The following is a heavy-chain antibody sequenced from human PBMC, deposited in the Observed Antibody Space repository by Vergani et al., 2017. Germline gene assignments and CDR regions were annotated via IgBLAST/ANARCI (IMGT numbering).Heavy chain of an antibody. J-gene: IGHJ3*02. Sequence: EVQVVESGGGLVQPGGSLRFSCAASGFIFSDHYMDWVRQAPGKGLEWVGRIRNKANDYTTQYAASVKGRFTISRDDSKSYLYLQMNSLQTEDTALYYCVRVKGSNWNDHLYDIWGQGTLVTVSS. CDR1: GFIFSDHY. D-gene: IGHD1-1*01. V-gene: IGHV3-72*01. CDR2: IRNKANDYTT. CDR3: VRVKGSNWNDHLYDI.